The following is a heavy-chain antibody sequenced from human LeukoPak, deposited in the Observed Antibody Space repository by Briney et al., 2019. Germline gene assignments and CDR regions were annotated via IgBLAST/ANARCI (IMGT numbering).Heavy chain of an antibody. V-gene: IGHV1-69*13. Sequence: GASVKVSCKASGYTFTSYYMHWVRQAPGQGLEWMGGIIPIFGTANYAQKFQGGVTITADESTRTAYMALSSLRSEETDVYYCAKVYGSGSSPGAFYFWGQGTMVTVSS. CDR1: GYTFTSYY. J-gene: IGHJ3*01. D-gene: IGHD3-10*01. CDR2: IIPIFGTA. CDR3: AKVYGSGSSPGAFYF.